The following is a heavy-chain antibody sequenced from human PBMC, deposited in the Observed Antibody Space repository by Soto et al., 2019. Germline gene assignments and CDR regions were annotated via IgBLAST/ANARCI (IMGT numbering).Heavy chain of an antibody. V-gene: IGHV4-61*01. D-gene: IGHD2-15*01. CDR2: IYYSGTT. J-gene: IGHJ4*02. Sequence: SETLSLTCTVSGGSVSSGNYYWSWIRQPPGKGLEWLGYIYYSGTTNYNPSLKSRVTISLDTSKNQFSLKLSSVTAADTVVYYCASYYCPVGGTCYRPFDCWGQGTLVTVS. CDR3: ASYYCPVGGTCYRPFDC. CDR1: GGSVSSGNYY.